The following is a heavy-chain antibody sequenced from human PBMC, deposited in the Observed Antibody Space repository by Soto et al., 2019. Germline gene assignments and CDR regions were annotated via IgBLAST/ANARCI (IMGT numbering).Heavy chain of an antibody. Sequence: QPGGSLRLSCAASRFTFSSYGMRWVRQAPGKGLEWVSFICVSGSNKYYADSVKGRFTISRDNSKNTLYLQMNSLRAEDTAVYYCARDGDSIACYYQLGFWGPGTMYTVSS. D-gene: IGHD3-22*01. J-gene: IGHJ3*01. V-gene: IGHV3-23*01. CDR1: RFTFSSYG. CDR2: ICVSGSNK. CDR3: ARDGDSIACYYQLGF.